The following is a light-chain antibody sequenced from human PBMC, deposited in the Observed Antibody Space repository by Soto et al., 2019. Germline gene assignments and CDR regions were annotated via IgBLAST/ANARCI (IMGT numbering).Light chain of an antibody. V-gene: IGKV1-33*01. Sequence: DIQRTQSPSSLSASVVYIVTITCRASHSISSHLNWYQQKPGKANKLLIYEAYNLETGVQSRFSGSGSGTDFTLSIRSMQPEDIATYYCKKYDNLQRTFGGGNKVDIK. J-gene: IGKJ4*01. CDR3: KKYDNLQRT. CDR1: HSISSH. CDR2: EAY.